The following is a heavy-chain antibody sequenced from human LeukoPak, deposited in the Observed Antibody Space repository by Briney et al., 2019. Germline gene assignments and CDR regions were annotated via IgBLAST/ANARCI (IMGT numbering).Heavy chain of an antibody. J-gene: IGHJ6*02. D-gene: IGHD2-2*02. CDR2: IRSKANSYAT. Sequence: GGSLRLSCAASGFTFSGSAMHWVRQASGKGLEWVGRIRSKANSYATAYAASVKGRFTISRDDSKNTAYLQMNSLITEDTAVYYCTRHKERYCSSTSCYRVENYYGMDVWGQGTTVTVSS. V-gene: IGHV3-73*01. CDR1: GFTFSGSA. CDR3: TRHKERYCSSTSCYRVENYYGMDV.